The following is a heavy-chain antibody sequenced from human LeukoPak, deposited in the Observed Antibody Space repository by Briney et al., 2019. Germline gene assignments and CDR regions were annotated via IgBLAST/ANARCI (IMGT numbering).Heavy chain of an antibody. Sequence: PSETLSLTCTVSGGSISSSSYYWGWIRQPPGKGLEWIGSIYYSGSTYYNPSLKSRVTIPVDTSKNQFSLKLSSVTAADTAVYYCEAAGNALFDYWGQGTLVTVSS. CDR3: EAAGNALFDY. CDR1: GGSISSSSYY. J-gene: IGHJ4*02. V-gene: IGHV4-39*01. CDR2: IYYSGST. D-gene: IGHD6-13*01.